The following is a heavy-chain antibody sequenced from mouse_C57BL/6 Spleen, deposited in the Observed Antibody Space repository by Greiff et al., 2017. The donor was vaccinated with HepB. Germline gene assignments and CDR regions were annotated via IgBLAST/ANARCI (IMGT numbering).Heavy chain of an antibody. CDR3: ARERAMDY. J-gene: IGHJ4*01. CDR1: GYAFTNYL. Sequence: VQLQQSGAELVRPGTSVKVSCKASGYAFTNYLIEWVKQRPGQGLEWIGVINPGSGGTNYNEKFKGKATLTADKSSSTAYMQLSSLTSEDSAVYCCARERAMDYWGQGTSVTVSS. V-gene: IGHV1-54*01. CDR2: INPGSGGT.